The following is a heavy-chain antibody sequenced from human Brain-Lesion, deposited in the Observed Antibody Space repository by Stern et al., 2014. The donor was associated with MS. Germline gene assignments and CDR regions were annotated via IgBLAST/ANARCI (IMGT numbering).Heavy chain of an antibody. J-gene: IGHJ6*02. CDR1: GFTVGNYW. CDR2: ITEDGTEK. Sequence: EVQLVESGGGLVQPGGSLTISWTAAGFTVGNYWMTWVRQAPGKGLEGVANITEDGTEKNYVDSVKGRFPISRDNARNSLYLQMNSLRVEDTALYYCARVYNTIYGIVTQRGSGMDVWGQGTTVIVSS. V-gene: IGHV3-7*01. CDR3: ARVYNTIYGIVTQRGSGMDV. D-gene: IGHD3-3*01.